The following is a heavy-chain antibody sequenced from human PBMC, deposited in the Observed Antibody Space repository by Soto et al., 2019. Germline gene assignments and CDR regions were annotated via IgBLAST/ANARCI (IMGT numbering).Heavy chain of an antibody. V-gene: IGHV4-59*01. CDR2: IYYSGST. CDR3: AREDTGYCSSTSCHGWFDP. Sequence: QVQLQESGPGLVKPSETLSLTCTVSGGSISSYYWSWIRQPPGKGLEWIGYIYYSGSTNYNPSLKSRVTISVDTSKNQFSLKLSSVTAADTAVYYCAREDTGYCSSTSCHGWFDPWGQGTLVTVSS. CDR1: GGSISSYY. D-gene: IGHD2-2*01. J-gene: IGHJ5*02.